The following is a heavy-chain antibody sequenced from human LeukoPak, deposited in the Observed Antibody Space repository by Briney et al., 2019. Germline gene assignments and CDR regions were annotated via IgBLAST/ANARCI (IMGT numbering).Heavy chain of an antibody. V-gene: IGHV3-7*01. Sequence: GGSLRLSCAASGFTFNIYAINWVRQAPGKGLEWVANIKQDGSETYYVDSVRGRFTISRDNAKKSLYLQMNSLRAEDTAVYYCARDFWGAYRVDYFDCWGQGTLVTVSS. CDR2: IKQDGSET. CDR1: GFTFNIYA. D-gene: IGHD3-3*01. CDR3: ARDFWGAYRVDYFDC. J-gene: IGHJ4*02.